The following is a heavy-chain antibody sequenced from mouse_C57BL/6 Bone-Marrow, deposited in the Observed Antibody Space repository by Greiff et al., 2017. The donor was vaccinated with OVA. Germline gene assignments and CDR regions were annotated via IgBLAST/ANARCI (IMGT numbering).Heavy chain of an antibody. D-gene: IGHD1-1*01. CDR3: ALGDYGRGYFDV. J-gene: IGHJ1*03. V-gene: IGHV1-78*01. CDR1: GYTFTDHT. Sequence: QVQLQQSDAELVKPGASVKISCKVSGYTFTDHTIHWMKQRPEQGLEWIGYIYHRDGSTKYNEKFKGKATLTADKSSSTAYMQLNSLTSEDSAVYFCALGDYGRGYFDVWGTGTTVTVSS. CDR2: IYHRDGST.